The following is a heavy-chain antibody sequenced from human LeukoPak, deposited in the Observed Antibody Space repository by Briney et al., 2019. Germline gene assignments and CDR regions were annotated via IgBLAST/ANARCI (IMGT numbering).Heavy chain of an antibody. CDR1: GYSISSGYY. J-gene: IGHJ4*02. V-gene: IGHV4-38-2*02. CDR3: ARGQTFGY. Sequence: SETLSLTCTVSGYSISSGYYWGWIRQPPGKGLEWIGSIYHSGSTYYNPCLKSRVAISVDTSKNQCSLKLSSVAAADTAVYYCARGQTFGYWGQGTLVTVSS. CDR2: IYHSGST.